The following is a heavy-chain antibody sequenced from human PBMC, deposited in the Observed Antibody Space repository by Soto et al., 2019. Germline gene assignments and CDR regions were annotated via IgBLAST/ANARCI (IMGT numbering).Heavy chain of an antibody. V-gene: IGHV4-30-4*01. CDR1: GGSLKRGDYY. J-gene: IGHJ5*02. CDR2: IYYSGTT. CDR3: ARAPTP. Sequence: AFENRSLDRTVCGGSLKRGDYYWSWIRQPPGKGLEWIGYIYYSGTTYYNPSLKSRVTISVDTSKNQFSLRLSSVTDADTAVYYCARAPTPWGQGTLVTVSS.